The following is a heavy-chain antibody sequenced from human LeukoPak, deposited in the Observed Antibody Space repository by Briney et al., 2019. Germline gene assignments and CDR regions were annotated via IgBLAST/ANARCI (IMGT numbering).Heavy chain of an antibody. J-gene: IGHJ4*02. Sequence: GGSLRLSCAASGFTFSSYDMHWVRQATGKGLEWVSAIGTAGDTYYPGSVKGRFTISRENAKNSLYLQMNSLRAEDTALYYCARDYYDSSGYYDYWGQGTLVTVSS. V-gene: IGHV3-13*01. D-gene: IGHD3-22*01. CDR2: IGTAGDT. CDR1: GFTFSSYD. CDR3: ARDYYDSSGYYDY.